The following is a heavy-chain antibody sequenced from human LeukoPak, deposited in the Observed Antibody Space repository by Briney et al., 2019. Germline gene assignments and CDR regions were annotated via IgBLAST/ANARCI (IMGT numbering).Heavy chain of an antibody. CDR3: ARLNYYDDSGSSLGAMDV. CDR2: ISSRSTYV. D-gene: IGHD3-22*01. Sequence: PGGSLRLSCAASGFTFSSYSMNWVRQAPGKGLEWVSSISSRSTYVNYGDLVKGRFTISRDNAKNSLYLQMNSLRGEDTAVYFCARLNYYDDSGSSLGAMDVWAKGPRSPSP. CDR1: GFTFSSYS. J-gene: IGHJ6*02. V-gene: IGHV3-21*01.